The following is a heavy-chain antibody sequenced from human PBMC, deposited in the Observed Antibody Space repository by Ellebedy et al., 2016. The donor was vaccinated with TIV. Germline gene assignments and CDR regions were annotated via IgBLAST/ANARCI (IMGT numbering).Heavy chain of an antibody. J-gene: IGHJ6*02. V-gene: IGHV4-39*07. Sequence: MPSETLSLTCTVSGGSISSSSYYWGWIRQPPGKGLEWIGSIYYSGSTYYNPSLKSRVTISVDTSKNQFSLKLSSVTAADTAVYYCAIRPLPTYYYGSGSLDVWGQGTTVTVSS. CDR1: GGSISSSSYY. CDR2: IYYSGST. D-gene: IGHD3-10*01. CDR3: AIRPLPTYYYGSGSLDV.